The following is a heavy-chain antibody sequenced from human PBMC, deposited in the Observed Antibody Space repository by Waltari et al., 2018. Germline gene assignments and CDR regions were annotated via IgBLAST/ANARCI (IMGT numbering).Heavy chain of an antibody. CDR2: INAGNANT. CDR1: GYTFTIYA. D-gene: IGHD3-10*01. J-gene: IGHJ4*02. CDR3: ASPPYDSVRARPMLQGRWPG. Sequence: QVQLVQSGAEVKKPGASVKVSCKASGYTFTIYAMHWVRQAPGQRLGWMGWINAGNANTKYSQKFQGRVIIPRDTSASTAYMEVSSLRSEDTAVYYCASPPYDSVRARPMLQGRWPGWGQGTLVTVSS. V-gene: IGHV1-3*01.